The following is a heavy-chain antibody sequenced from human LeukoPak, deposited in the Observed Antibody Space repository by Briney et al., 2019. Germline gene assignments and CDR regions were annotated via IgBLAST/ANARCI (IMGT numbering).Heavy chain of an antibody. D-gene: IGHD3-16*01. V-gene: IGHV1-18*01. J-gene: IGHJ6*02. CDR2: ISGDNANT. Sequence: GASVKVSCKASGYTFPRYGISWVRQAPGQVLEWMGWISGDNANTNLAQKYQGRVIMTTDTSTTTAYMELRSLRSDDTAMYYCARDKAPYIMDVWGQGTTGTVSS. CDR3: ARDKAPYIMDV. CDR1: GYTFPRYG.